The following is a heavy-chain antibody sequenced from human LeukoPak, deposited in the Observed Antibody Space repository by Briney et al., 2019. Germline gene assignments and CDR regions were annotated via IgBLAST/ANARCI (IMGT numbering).Heavy chain of an antibody. CDR2: IYYSGST. D-gene: IGHD3-22*01. Sequence: PSETLSLTCTVSGGSISSYYWSWIRQPPGKGLEWIGYIYYSGSTNYNPSLKSRVTISVDTSKNQFSLKLSSVTAADTAVYYCARSLSPYYDQANDYWGQGTLVTVSS. CDR3: ARSLSPYYDQANDY. CDR1: GGSISSYY. J-gene: IGHJ4*02. V-gene: IGHV4-59*08.